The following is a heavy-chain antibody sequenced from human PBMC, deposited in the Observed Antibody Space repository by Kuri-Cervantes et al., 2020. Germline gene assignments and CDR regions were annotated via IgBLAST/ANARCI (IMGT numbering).Heavy chain of an antibody. D-gene: IGHD6-19*01. CDR1: GGSFSGYY. J-gene: IGHJ4*02. V-gene: IGHV4-59*01. CDR3: ARVGSSGWYAGY. CDR2: IYYSGST. Sequence: GSLRLSCAVYGGSFSGYYWSWIRQPPGKGLEYIGYIYYSGSTNYNPSLKSRVIISVDTSKNQFSLKLSSVTAADTAVYYCARVGSSGWYAGYWGQGTLVTVSS.